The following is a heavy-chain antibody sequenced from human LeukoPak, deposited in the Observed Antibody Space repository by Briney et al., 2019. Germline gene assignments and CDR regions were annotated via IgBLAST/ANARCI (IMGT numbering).Heavy chain of an antibody. CDR3: ASSHDSSGND. CDR2: IKYDGSHK. Sequence: GGSLRLSCVASGFSFSSYWMAWVRQAPGKGLEWVANIKYDGSHKYYVGSVKGRFTISRDNAKNSVYLQMNSLRVDDTAVYFCASSHDSSGNDWGRGTMVTVSS. J-gene: IGHJ4*02. CDR1: GFSFSSYW. V-gene: IGHV3-7*01. D-gene: IGHD3-22*01.